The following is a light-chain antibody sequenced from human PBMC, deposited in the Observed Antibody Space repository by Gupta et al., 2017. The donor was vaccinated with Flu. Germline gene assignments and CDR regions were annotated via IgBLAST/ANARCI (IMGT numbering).Light chain of an antibody. CDR1: QTISSW. CDR3: QQYQSAPWT. V-gene: IGKV1-5*03. J-gene: IGKJ1*01. Sequence: DLQMTHSPSTLSAFVGDSVSITCRASQTISSWLAWYQQKPGKAPRLLLYKASDLESGVPSRFSGSGSGTEFSLTISSLQPDDFATYYCQQYQSAPWTFGQGTKVEVK. CDR2: KAS.